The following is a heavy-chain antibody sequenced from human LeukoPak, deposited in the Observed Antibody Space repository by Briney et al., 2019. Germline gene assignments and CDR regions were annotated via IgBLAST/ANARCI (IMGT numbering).Heavy chain of an antibody. J-gene: IGHJ6*02. CDR2: INHSGST. CDR1: GGSFSGYY. Sequence: PSETLSLTCAVYGGSFSGYYWSWIRQPPGKGLEWIGEINHSGSTNYNPSLKSRVTISVDTSKNQFSLKLSSVTAADTAVYYCQGYYYGMDVWGQGTTVTVSS. CDR3: QGYYYGMDV. V-gene: IGHV4-34*03.